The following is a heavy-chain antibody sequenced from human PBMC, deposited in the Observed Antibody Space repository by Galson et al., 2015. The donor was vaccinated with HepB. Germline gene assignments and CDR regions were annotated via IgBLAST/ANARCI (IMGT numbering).Heavy chain of an antibody. J-gene: IGHJ4*02. CDR1: GFTFSNAW. CDR2: IKSKTDGGTT. Sequence: SLRLSCAASGFTFSNAWMSWVRQAPGKGLEWVGRIKSKTDGGTTDYAAPVKGRFTISRDDSKNTLYLQMNSLKTEDTAVYYCTTDLIGVPPVLMVYDNDYWGQGTLVTVSS. D-gene: IGHD2-8*01. CDR3: TTDLIGVPPVLMVYDNDY. V-gene: IGHV3-15*01.